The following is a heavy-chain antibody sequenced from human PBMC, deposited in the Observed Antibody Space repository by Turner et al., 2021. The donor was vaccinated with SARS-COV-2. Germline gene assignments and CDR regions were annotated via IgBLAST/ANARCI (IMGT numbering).Heavy chain of an antibody. CDR3: ARGTYYYDSSVYSGTNWFDP. D-gene: IGHD3-22*01. V-gene: IGHV3-23*01. Sequence: EVQLLESGGGLVQPGGSLRLSCAASGFTFSSYAMSWVRQAPGKGLEWVSGISGSGGSTYYADSVKGRFTISRDNAKNSLYLQMNSLRAEDTAVYYCARGTYYYDSSVYSGTNWFDPWGQGTLVTVSS. J-gene: IGHJ5*02. CDR2: ISGSGGST. CDR1: GFTFSSYA.